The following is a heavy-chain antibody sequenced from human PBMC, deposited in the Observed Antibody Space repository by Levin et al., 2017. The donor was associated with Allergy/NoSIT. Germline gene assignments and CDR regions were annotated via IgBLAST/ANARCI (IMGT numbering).Heavy chain of an antibody. J-gene: IGHJ4*02. D-gene: IGHD3-3*01. Sequence: SQTLSLTCTVSGGSISSCYWSWIRQPAGKGLEWIGRIYTSGSTNYNPSLKSRVTMSVDTSKNQFSLKLSSVTAADTAVYYCASEPTYYDFWSGYYTPGFDYWGQGTLVTVSS. CDR2: IYTSGST. CDR1: GGSISSCY. CDR3: ASEPTYYDFWSGYYTPGFDY. V-gene: IGHV4-4*07.